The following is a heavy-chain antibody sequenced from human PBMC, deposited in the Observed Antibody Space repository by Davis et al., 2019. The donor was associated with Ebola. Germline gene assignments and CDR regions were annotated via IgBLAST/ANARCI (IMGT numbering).Heavy chain of an antibody. J-gene: IGHJ4*02. CDR1: GGSFSGYY. D-gene: IGHD1-26*01. Sequence: SETLSLTCAIYGGSFSGYYWSWIRQPPGKGLEWIGSIYYSGSTYYNPSLKSRVTISVDTSKNQFSLKLSSVTAADTAVYYCARAVQWAFDYWGQGTLVTVSS. V-gene: IGHV4-34*01. CDR2: IYYSGST. CDR3: ARAVQWAFDY.